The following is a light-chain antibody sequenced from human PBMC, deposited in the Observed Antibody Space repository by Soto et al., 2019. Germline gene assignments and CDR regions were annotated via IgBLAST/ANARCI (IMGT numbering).Light chain of an antibody. CDR1: QTISTW. Sequence: DIQMTQSPSTLSASVGDRVTLTCRASQTISTWLAWYQQKPGKAPKILIYGASSLQTGVPSRFSGSGSGTEFTLTISSLQPDDFATYYGQQYNSYSYTFGQGTKLEIK. CDR3: QQYNSYSYT. V-gene: IGKV1-5*01. CDR2: GAS. J-gene: IGKJ2*01.